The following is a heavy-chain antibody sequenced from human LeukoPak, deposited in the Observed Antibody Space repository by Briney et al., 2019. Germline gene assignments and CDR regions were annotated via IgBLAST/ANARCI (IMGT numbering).Heavy chain of an antibody. CDR3: AKEAPHCGADCFSLLDC. Sequence: PGGSLSLSCAASGFTFSSYSISWVRQAPGKGLDWVSLMNGVGHPYYAASVKGGFSISRDNAKNMVYLQMNSLRAEDTAVYYCAKEAPHCGADCFSLLDCWGQGTLVTVSS. CDR1: GFTFSSYS. CDR2: MNGVGHP. V-gene: IGHV3-23*01. D-gene: IGHD2-21*02. J-gene: IGHJ4*02.